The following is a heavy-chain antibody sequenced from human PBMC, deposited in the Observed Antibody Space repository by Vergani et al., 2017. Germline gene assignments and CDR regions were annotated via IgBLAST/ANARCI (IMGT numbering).Heavy chain of an antibody. V-gene: IGHV3-30*03. D-gene: IGHD6-19*01. CDR2: ISYDGSNK. CDR1: GFTFSSYG. J-gene: IGHJ6*02. CDR3: ARVSGKVQWLERNYGMDV. Sequence: QVQLVESGGGVVQPGRSLRLSCAASGFTFSSYGMHWVRQAPGKGLEWVAVISYDGSNKYYADSVKGRFTISRDNSKNTLYLQMNSLRAEDTAVYYCARVSGKVQWLERNYGMDVWGQGTTVTVSS.